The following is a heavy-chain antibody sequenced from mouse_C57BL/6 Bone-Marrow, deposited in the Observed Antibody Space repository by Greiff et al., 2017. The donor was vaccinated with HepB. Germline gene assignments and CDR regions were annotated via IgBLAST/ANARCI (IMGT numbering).Heavy chain of an antibody. CDR1: GYAFSSSW. CDR2: IYPGDGDT. D-gene: IGHD1-3*01. Sequence: VMLVESGPELVKPGASVKISCKASGYAFSSSWMNWVKQRPGKGLEWIGRIYPGDGDTNYNGKFKGKATLTADKSSSTAYMQLSSLTSEDSAVYFCARREWDWFAYWGQGTLVTVSA. CDR3: ARREWDWFAY. J-gene: IGHJ3*01. V-gene: IGHV1-82*01.